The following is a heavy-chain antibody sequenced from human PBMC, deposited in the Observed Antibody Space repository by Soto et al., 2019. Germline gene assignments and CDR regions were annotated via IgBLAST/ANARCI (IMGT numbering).Heavy chain of an antibody. CDR1: GFTFSSYS. D-gene: IGHD5-12*01. V-gene: IGHV3-21*01. J-gene: IGHJ5*02. Sequence: GGSLRLSCAASGFTFSSYSMNWVRQAPGKGLEWVSSISSSSSYIYYTDSVKGRFTISRDNAKNSLYLQMNSLRAEDTAVYYCARVAWEYSGYDGLGWFDPWGQGTLVTVSS. CDR2: ISSSSSYI. CDR3: ARVAWEYSGYDGLGWFDP.